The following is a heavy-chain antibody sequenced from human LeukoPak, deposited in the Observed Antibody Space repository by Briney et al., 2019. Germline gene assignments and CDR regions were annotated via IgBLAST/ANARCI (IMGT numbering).Heavy chain of an antibody. CDR1: GFTFSSYS. V-gene: IGHV3-21*01. Sequence: GGSLRLSCAASGFTFSSYSMNWVRQAPGKGLEWVSSISSSSSYIYYADSVKGRFTISRDNAKNSLYLQMNSLRAEDTAVYYCARDAGSSWYVFDYWGQGTLVTASS. CDR2: ISSSSSYI. CDR3: ARDAGSSWYVFDY. D-gene: IGHD6-13*01. J-gene: IGHJ4*02.